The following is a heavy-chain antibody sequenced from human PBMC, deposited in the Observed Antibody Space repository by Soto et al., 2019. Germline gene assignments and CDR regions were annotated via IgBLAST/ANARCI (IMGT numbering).Heavy chain of an antibody. J-gene: IGHJ6*02. CDR3: AKDYSDTVVTPGVYYYYYGMDV. Sequence: GGSLRLSCAASGFTFSSYGMHWVRQAPGKGLEWVAVISYDGSNKYYADSVKGRFTISRDNSKNTLYLQMNSLRAEDTAVYYCAKDYSDTVVTPGVYYYYYGMDVWGQGTTVTVSS. CDR2: ISYDGSNK. D-gene: IGHD2-21*02. CDR1: GFTFSSYG. V-gene: IGHV3-30*18.